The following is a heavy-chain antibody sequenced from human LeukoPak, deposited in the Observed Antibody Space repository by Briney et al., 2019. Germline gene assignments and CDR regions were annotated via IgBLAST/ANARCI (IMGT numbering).Heavy chain of an antibody. D-gene: IGHD3-10*01. Sequence: SQTLSLTCAISGDSVSSNSAAWNWIGQSPSRGLEWLGRTYYRSKWYNDYAVSVKSRITINPDTSKNQFSLQLNSVTPEDTAVYYCARDRVRGVIIFRPPAYYFDYWGQGTLVTVSS. CDR2: TYYRSKWYN. V-gene: IGHV6-1*01. CDR1: GDSVSSNSAA. J-gene: IGHJ4*02. CDR3: ARDRVRGVIIFRPPAYYFDY.